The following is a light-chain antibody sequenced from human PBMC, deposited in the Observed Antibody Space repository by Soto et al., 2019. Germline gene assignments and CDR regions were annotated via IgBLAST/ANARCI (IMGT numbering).Light chain of an antibody. CDR2: DAS. CDR1: QSISSW. V-gene: IGKV1-5*01. Sequence: DIQMTQSPSTLSASVGDRVTLTCRASQSISSWLAWYQQKPGKAPKLLIYDASSLESGVPSRFSGSGSRTEFTLTISSLQPDDFATYYCQQYNSYSTYGQGTKVEIK. CDR3: QQYNSYST. J-gene: IGKJ1*01.